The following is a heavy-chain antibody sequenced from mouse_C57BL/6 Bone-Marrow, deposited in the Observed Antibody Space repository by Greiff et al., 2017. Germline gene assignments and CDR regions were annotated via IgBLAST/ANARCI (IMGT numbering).Heavy chain of an antibody. D-gene: IGHD1-1*01. CDR2: IYPGSGST. Sequence: QVQLQQPGAELVKPGASVKMSCKASGYTFPSYWITWVKQRPGQGLEWIGDIYPGSGSTNYNEKFKSKATLTVDTSSSTAYMQLSSLTSEDSAVYYCARDYYGSSWFDYWGQGTTLTVSS. CDR1: GYTFPSYW. V-gene: IGHV1-55*01. CDR3: ARDYYGSSWFDY. J-gene: IGHJ2*01.